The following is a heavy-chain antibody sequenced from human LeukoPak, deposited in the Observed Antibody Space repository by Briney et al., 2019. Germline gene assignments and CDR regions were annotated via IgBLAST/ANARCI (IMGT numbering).Heavy chain of an antibody. Sequence: ASVKVSCKASGYTFTGYYMHWVRQAPGQGLEWMGWINPNSGGTNYAQKFQGRVTMTRDTSISTAYMELSRLRSDDTAVYYCARRGLVITGVYFDYWGQGTLVTVSS. CDR3: ARRGLVITGVYFDY. J-gene: IGHJ4*02. CDR2: INPNSGGT. D-gene: IGHD3-22*01. V-gene: IGHV1-2*02. CDR1: GYTFTGYY.